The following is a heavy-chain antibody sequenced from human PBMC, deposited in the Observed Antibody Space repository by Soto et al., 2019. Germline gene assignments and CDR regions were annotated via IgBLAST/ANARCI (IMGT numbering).Heavy chain of an antibody. J-gene: IGHJ4*02. D-gene: IGHD2-2*01. CDR1: GGTFSSYT. V-gene: IGHV1-69*02. CDR3: ARGSCSSTSCPFDY. CDR2: IIPILGIA. Sequence: QVQLVQSGAEVKKPGSTVKISCKASGGTFSSYTISWVRQGPGQGLEWMGRIIPILGIANYAQKFQGRVTITADKSTSTAYMELSSLRSEDTAVYYCARGSCSSTSCPFDYWGQGTLVTVSS.